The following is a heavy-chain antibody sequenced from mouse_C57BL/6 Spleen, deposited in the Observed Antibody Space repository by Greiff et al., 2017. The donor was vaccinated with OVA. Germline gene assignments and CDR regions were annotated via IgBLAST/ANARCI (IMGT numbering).Heavy chain of an antibody. CDR1: GFSLSTFGMG. Sequence: QVTLKVSGPGILQPSQTLSLTCSFSGFSLSTFGMGVGWLRQPSGQGLVWLAHIWWDDDKYYNPALKRWLTISKDTSKNQVFLKIANVDTADTATYNGAQVGDYYGSSSYYFDYWGQGTTLTVSS. V-gene: IGHV8-8*01. CDR3: AQVGDYYGSSSYYFDY. D-gene: IGHD1-1*01. CDR2: IWWDDDK. J-gene: IGHJ2*01.